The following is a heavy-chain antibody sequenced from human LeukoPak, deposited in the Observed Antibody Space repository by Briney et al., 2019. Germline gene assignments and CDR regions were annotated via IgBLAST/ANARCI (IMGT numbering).Heavy chain of an antibody. Sequence: GGSLRLSCAASAFTFSTYAMSWVRQAPGKGLEWVSAISGSGGSTYYADSVMGRFTISRDNAKKSLYLHMNSLRAEDTAVYYCARRGNDFIDPKYYYYYYMDVWGKGTTVTVSS. CDR1: AFTFSTYA. J-gene: IGHJ6*03. CDR2: ISGSGGST. D-gene: IGHD3-3*01. V-gene: IGHV3-23*01. CDR3: ARRGNDFIDPKYYYYYYMDV.